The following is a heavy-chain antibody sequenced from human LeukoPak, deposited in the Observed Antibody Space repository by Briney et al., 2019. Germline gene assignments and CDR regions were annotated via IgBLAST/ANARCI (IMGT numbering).Heavy chain of an antibody. J-gene: IGHJ4*02. D-gene: IGHD3-3*01. Sequence: GASVKVSCKASGYTFTASYMHWLRQAPGQGLEWMGWINPNSGGTNYAQKFQGRVTMTRDTSISTAYMELSGLRSDDTAMYFCARDSILGVIRYYFDYWGQGTLVTVSS. V-gene: IGHV1-2*02. CDR3: ARDSILGVIRYYFDY. CDR1: GYTFTASY. CDR2: INPNSGGT.